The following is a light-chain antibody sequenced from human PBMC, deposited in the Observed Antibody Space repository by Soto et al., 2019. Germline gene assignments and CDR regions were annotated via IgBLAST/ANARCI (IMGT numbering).Light chain of an antibody. CDR2: EVS. Sequence: QSVLTQPPSASGSLGQSLTISCTGTSSDIGAYIYVSWYQQHPGKAPKNIISEVSRRPSGVPERFSGSKSGNTASLTVSGLQADDEGHYYCSSYAGRNNFVFGTGTKLTVL. V-gene: IGLV2-8*01. CDR3: SSYAGRNNFV. CDR1: SSDIGAYIY. J-gene: IGLJ1*01.